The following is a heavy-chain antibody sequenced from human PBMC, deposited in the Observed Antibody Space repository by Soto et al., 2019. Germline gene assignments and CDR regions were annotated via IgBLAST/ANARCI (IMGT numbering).Heavy chain of an antibody. Sequence: SETLSLTCTVSGGSISSSSYYWGWIRQPPGKGLEWIGSIYYSGSTYYNPSLKSRVTISVDTSKNQFSLKLSSVTAADTAVYYCASSIFRGPHNWFDPWGQGTLVTVSS. CDR3: ASSIFRGPHNWFDP. V-gene: IGHV4-39*01. D-gene: IGHD3-3*01. CDR1: GGSISSSSYY. CDR2: IYYSGST. J-gene: IGHJ5*02.